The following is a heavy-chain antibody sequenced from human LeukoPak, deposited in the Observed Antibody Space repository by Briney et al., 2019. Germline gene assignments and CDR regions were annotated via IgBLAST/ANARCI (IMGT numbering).Heavy chain of an antibody. D-gene: IGHD2-2*01. CDR2: ISSSSSYI. V-gene: IGHV3-21*01. CDR1: GFTFSSYS. Sequence: PGGSLRLSCAASGFTFSSYSMNWVRQAPGKGLEWVSSISSSSSYIYYADSVKGRFTISRDNAKNSLYLQVNSLRAEDTAVYYCARDLPGYCSSTSCYDAFGIWGQGTMVTVSS. J-gene: IGHJ3*02. CDR3: ARDLPGYCSSTSCYDAFGI.